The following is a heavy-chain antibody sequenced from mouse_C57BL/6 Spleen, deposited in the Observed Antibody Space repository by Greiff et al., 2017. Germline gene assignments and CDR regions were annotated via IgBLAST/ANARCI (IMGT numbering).Heavy chain of an antibody. CDR2: IDPSDSYT. V-gene: IGHV1-50*01. CDR3: ARFPRYVNAMDY. CDR1: GYTFTSYW. J-gene: IGHJ4*01. Sequence: QVQLQQPGAELVKPGASVKLSCKASGYTFTSYWMQWVKQRPGQGLEWIGEIDPSDSYTNYNQKFKGKATLTVDTSSSTAYMQLSSLTSEDSAVYYCARFPRYVNAMDYWGQGTSVTVSS. D-gene: IGHD1-1*01.